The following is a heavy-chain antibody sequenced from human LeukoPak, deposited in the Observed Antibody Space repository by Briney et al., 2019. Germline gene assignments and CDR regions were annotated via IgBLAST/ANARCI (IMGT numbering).Heavy chain of an antibody. CDR3: AKDHLGTSDSYFDY. J-gene: IGHJ4*02. V-gene: IGHV3-23*01. CDR1: GFSFSFYA. D-gene: IGHD4-23*01. Sequence: GGSLRLSCAASGFSFSFYAMSWVRQAPGKGLEWVSAISGSGGSTYYADSVKGRFTISRDNSKNRLFLQMNSLRAEDTAVYYCAKDHLGTSDSYFDYWGQGTLVTVSS. CDR2: ISGSGGST.